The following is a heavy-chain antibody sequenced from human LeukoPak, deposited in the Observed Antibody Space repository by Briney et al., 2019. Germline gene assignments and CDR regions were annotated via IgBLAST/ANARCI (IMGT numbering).Heavy chain of an antibody. Sequence: PGGSLRLSCSASGFILRSHAMHWVRQAPGKGLEYVSRISDNGGSTYYADSVKGRFTISRDNSKNTLYLQMSSLRAEDTSVYYCVKVSGPSITDYFQHWGQGTLVTVSS. J-gene: IGHJ1*01. CDR3: VKVSGPSITDYFQH. V-gene: IGHV3-64D*09. CDR2: ISDNGGST. CDR1: GFILRSHA.